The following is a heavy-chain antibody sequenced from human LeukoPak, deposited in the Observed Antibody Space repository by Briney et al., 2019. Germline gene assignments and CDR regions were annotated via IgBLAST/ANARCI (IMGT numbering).Heavy chain of an antibody. V-gene: IGHV3-11*01. J-gene: IGHJ5*02. D-gene: IGHD6-6*01. Sequence: GSLRLSCAASGFTFSDYYTSWIRQAPGKGLEWVSYISSSGSTIYYADSVKGRFTISRDNAKNSLYLQMNSLRAEDTAVYYCARDKKGIAARPPGWFDPWGQGTLVTVSS. CDR2: ISSSGSTI. CDR3: ARDKKGIAARPPGWFDP. CDR1: GFTFSDYY.